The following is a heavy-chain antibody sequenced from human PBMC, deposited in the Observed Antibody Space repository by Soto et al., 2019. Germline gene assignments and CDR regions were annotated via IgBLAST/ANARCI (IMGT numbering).Heavy chain of an antibody. D-gene: IGHD3-22*01. V-gene: IGHV4-61*01. CDR2: IYSTGATT. CDR1: GVSVSSGYYH. CDR3: LRDRRYYDIGRGRGYFDL. Sequence: QVQLQESGPGLVKPSETLSLTCTVSGVSVSSGYYHWGWIRQPPGKGLEWIGYIYSTGATTHYNPSRGVGATVSLDASKNQFSLTINSVSAADTAVYDCLRDRRYYDIGRGRGYFDLWGRGTLVIVSS. J-gene: IGHJ2*01.